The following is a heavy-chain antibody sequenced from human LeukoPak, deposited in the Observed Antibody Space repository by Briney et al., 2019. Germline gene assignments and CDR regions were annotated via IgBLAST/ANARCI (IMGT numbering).Heavy chain of an antibody. CDR1: GFTFSTYA. Sequence: GGSLRLSCAASGFTFSTYAMSWVRQAPGKGLEWVAAISGGIMINTYYTDSVKGRFTISRDNSKNTLYLQMNSLRDDDTAVYYCAKDPVDGAPHVFDIWGQGTMVTVSS. CDR3: AKDPVDGAPHVFDI. V-gene: IGHV3-23*01. J-gene: IGHJ3*02. D-gene: IGHD5-24*01. CDR2: ISGGIMINT.